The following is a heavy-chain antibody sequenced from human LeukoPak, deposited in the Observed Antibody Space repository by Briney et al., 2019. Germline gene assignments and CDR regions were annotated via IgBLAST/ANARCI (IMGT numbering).Heavy chain of an antibody. J-gene: IGHJ6*03. CDR1: GGTSSSYA. D-gene: IGHD6-19*01. CDR3: ARRLIAVAGSYYYYYYMDV. CDR2: IIPIFGTA. Sequence: ASVKVSCKASGGTSSSYAISWVRQAPGQGLEWMGGIIPIFGTANYAQKFQGRVTITADKSTSTAYMELSSLRSEDTAVYYCARRLIAVAGSYYYYYYMDVWGKGTTVTVSS. V-gene: IGHV1-69*06.